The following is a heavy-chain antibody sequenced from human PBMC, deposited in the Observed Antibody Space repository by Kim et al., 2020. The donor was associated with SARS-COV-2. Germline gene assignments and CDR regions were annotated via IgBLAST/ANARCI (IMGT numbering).Heavy chain of an antibody. CDR3: ARMDYDFWSGYYIGFDY. V-gene: IGHV4-34*01. CDR2: INHSGST. J-gene: IGHJ4*02. CDR1: GGSFSGYY. D-gene: IGHD3-3*01. Sequence: SETLSLTCAVYGGSFSGYYWSWIRQPPGKGLEWIGEINHSGSTNYNPSLKSRVTISVDTSKNQFSLKLSSVTAADTAVYYCARMDYDFWSGYYIGFDYWGQGTMVTVSS.